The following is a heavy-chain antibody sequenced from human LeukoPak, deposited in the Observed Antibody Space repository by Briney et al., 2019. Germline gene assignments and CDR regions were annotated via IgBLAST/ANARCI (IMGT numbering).Heavy chain of an antibody. J-gene: IGHJ4*02. CDR2: IRYDGSNK. V-gene: IGHV3-30*02. D-gene: IGHD1-1*01. Sequence: PGGSLRLSCAASGFTFSSYGIHWVRQAPGKGLEWVAFIRYDGSNKYYADSVKGRFTISRDNSKNTLYLQMNSLRVEDTAVYYCARARAGIQAGFDYWGQGTLVTVSS. CDR1: GFTFSSYG. CDR3: ARARAGIQAGFDY.